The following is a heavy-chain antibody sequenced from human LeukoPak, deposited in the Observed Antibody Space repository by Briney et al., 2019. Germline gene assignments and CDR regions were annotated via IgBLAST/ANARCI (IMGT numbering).Heavy chain of an antibody. J-gene: IGHJ4*02. D-gene: IGHD3-22*01. CDR2: ISSSSSYI. Sequence: GGSLRLSCAASGFTFSSYSMNWVRQAPGKGLEWVSSISSSSSYIYYADSVKGRFTISRDNAKYSLYLQMNSLRAEDTAVYYCARDPAIYYYDSSGYYQVYWGQGTLVTVSS. CDR3: ARDPAIYYYDSSGYYQVY. CDR1: GFTFSSYS. V-gene: IGHV3-21*01.